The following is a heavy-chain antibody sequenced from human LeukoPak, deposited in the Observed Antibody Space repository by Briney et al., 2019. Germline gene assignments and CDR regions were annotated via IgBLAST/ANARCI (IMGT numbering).Heavy chain of an antibody. V-gene: IGHV3-30*03. CDR3: ARGVLRFLESVYYYYYMDV. D-gene: IGHD3-3*01. CDR1: GFTFSNFA. CDR2: ILYDGRNK. Sequence: GGSLRLSCAASGFTFSNFAIHWVRQAPGKGLEWVAVILYDGRNKYYGDSVEGRFTISRDNSKNTVYLEMNSLRAEDTAVYYCARGVLRFLESVYYYYYMDVWGKGTTVTVSS. J-gene: IGHJ6*03.